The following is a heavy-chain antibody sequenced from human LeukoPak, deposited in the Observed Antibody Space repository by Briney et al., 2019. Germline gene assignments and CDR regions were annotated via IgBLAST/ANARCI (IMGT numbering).Heavy chain of an antibody. CDR3: VRENHGSFDY. V-gene: IGHV3-11*06. Sequence: GGSLRLSCVASGFTFSDYYMSWIRQAPGKGLEWVSCISSSSTYIYYADSVRGRFAISRDNAKNSLYLQMNSLRAEDTAVYYCVRENHGSFDYWGQGSLVTVSS. CDR2: ISSSSTYI. D-gene: IGHD1-14*01. CDR1: GFTFSDYY. J-gene: IGHJ4*02.